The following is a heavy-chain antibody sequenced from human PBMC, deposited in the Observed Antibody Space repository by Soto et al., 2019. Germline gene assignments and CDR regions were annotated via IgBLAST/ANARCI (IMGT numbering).Heavy chain of an antibody. Sequence: PSATQSLTCPVSGCSISSYYWSWLRPPPGKGLEWIGYIYYSGSTNYNPSLKSRVTISVDTSKNQFSLKLSSVTAADTAVYYCASTVTYYDFWSGPSFAYYFDYWGQGTLVTVSS. CDR3: ASTVTYYDFWSGPSFAYYFDY. V-gene: IGHV4-59*01. J-gene: IGHJ4*02. D-gene: IGHD3-3*01. CDR1: GCSISSYY. CDR2: IYYSGST.